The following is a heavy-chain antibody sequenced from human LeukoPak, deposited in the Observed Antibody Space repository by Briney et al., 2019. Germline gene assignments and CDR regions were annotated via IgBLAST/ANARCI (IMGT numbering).Heavy chain of an antibody. CDR3: ARGGGLDD. D-gene: IGHD3-16*01. J-gene: IGHJ6*02. CDR1: GFTFSSYW. CDR2: INHNGNVN. Sequence: GGSLGLSCAASGFTFSSYWMNWARQAPGQVLEWVASINHNGNVNYYVDSVKGRFTISRDNAKNSLYMQMSNMAAEDTAVYFCARGGGLDDWGQGATETVSS. V-gene: IGHV3-7*03.